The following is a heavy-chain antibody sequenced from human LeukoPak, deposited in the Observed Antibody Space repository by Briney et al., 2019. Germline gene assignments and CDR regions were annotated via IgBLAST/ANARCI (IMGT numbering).Heavy chain of an antibody. Sequence: GGSLRLSCAASGFSFSSFGMHWVRQAPGKGLDWVAFIRYDGSKKYYADSVKGRFTISRDSSKNTLYLQMNSLRAEDTAVYYCARGGAARPDFWGQGTLVTVSS. V-gene: IGHV3-30*02. CDR2: IRYDGSKK. J-gene: IGHJ4*02. CDR1: GFSFSSFG. D-gene: IGHD6-6*01. CDR3: ARGGAARPDF.